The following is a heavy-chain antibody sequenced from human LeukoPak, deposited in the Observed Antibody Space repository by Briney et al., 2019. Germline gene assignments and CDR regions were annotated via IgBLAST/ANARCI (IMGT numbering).Heavy chain of an antibody. D-gene: IGHD2-2*01. J-gene: IGHJ5*02. CDR1: GYSFTSYW. V-gene: IGHV5-51*01. Sequence: GESLKISCKGSGYSFTSYWIGWVRQMPGKGLEWMGIIYPGDSDTRYSPSFQGQVTISADKSISTAYLQWSSLKASDTAMYYCARGGYCSSTSCYEENWFDPWGQGTLVTVSS. CDR2: IYPGDSDT. CDR3: ARGGYCSSTSCYEENWFDP.